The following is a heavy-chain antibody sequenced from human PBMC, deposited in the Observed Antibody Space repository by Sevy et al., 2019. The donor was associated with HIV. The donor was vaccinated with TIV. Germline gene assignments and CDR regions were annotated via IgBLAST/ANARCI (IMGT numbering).Heavy chain of an antibody. CDR3: ARDLEFYDYGAYGPSFMPDY. J-gene: IGHJ4*02. Sequence: GGSLRLSCAASGFTFSSYGMHWVRQAPGKGLEWVAVIWFDGSNTYYADSVKGRLTISRDIAENTLHLQMNSLRAEDTAVYYCARDLEFYDYGAYGPSFMPDYWGQGTLVTVSS. CDR1: GFTFSSYG. V-gene: IGHV3-33*01. CDR2: IWFDGSNT. D-gene: IGHD3-16*01.